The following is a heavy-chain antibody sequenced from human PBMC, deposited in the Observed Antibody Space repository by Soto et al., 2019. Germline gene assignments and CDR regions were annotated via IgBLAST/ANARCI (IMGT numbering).Heavy chain of an antibody. CDR2: IYYSGST. Sequence: LSLTCRVSGESIGIGGHYWNWILQRPEKGLEWIGYIYYSGSTHYNPSLRSRLTISLDTSKNQFFLRLVSVTAADTALYYCARDQALAPTVWGYWGQGIQVTVSS. J-gene: IGHJ4*02. D-gene: IGHD7-27*01. CDR3: ARDQALAPTVWGY. V-gene: IGHV4-31*03. CDR1: GESIGIGGHY.